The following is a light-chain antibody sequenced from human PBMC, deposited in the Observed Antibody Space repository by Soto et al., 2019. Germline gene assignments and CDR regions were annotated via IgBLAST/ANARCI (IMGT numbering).Light chain of an antibody. Sequence: EIVLTQSPGTLSLSPGERATLSCRASQSVGSSYLAWYQQKPGQAPRLLIYGASSRATGIPDRFSGSGSGTDFALTISRLEPEDFTVYYCQHFGNSPARTFGQATKVDIK. CDR1: QSVGSSY. CDR3: QHFGNSPART. J-gene: IGKJ1*01. V-gene: IGKV3-20*01. CDR2: GAS.